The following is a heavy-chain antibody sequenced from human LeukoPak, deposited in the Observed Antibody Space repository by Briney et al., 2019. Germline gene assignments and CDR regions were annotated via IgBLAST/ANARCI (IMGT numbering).Heavy chain of an antibody. CDR1: GLTFNSYG. CDR3: AKGTRWFDP. Sequence: GGSLRLSFEAPGLTFNSYGMNWVRKAPGKGLEWVSTISSSGGSTYYADSVKGRFTISRDNSKNTLYLQMNSLRADDTAVYYCAKGTRWFDPWGQGTLVTVSS. CDR2: ISSSGGST. V-gene: IGHV3-23*01. J-gene: IGHJ5*02.